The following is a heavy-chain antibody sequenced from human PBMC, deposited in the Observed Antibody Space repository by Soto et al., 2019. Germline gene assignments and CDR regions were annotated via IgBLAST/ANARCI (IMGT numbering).Heavy chain of an antibody. CDR2: ISGSGGST. D-gene: IGHD3-9*01. Sequence: GGSLRLSCAASGFTFSSYAMSWVRQAPGKGLEWVSAISGSGGSTYYADSVKGRFTISRDNSKNTLYLQMNSLRAEDTAVYYCAKDEGTYYDILTGYLYWGQGTLVTVSS. CDR3: AKDEGTYYDILTGYLY. V-gene: IGHV3-23*01. CDR1: GFTFSSYA. J-gene: IGHJ4*02.